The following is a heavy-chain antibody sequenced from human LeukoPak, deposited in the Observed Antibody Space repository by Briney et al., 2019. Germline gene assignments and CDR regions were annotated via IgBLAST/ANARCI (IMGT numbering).Heavy chain of an antibody. CDR3: ARYPWYCSSTSCYV. CDR2: ISSSSSDI. D-gene: IGHD2-2*01. CDR1: GFTFSSYS. J-gene: IGHJ4*02. V-gene: IGHV3-21*01. Sequence: GGSLRLSCAASGFTFSSYSMNWVRQAPGKGLEWVSSISSSSSDIYYADSVKGRFTISRDNAKNSLYLQMNSLRAEDTAVYYCARYPWYCSSTSCYVWGQGTLVTVSS.